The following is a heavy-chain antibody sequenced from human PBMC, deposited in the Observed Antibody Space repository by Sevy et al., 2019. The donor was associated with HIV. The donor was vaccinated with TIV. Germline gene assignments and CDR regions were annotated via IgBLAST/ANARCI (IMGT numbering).Heavy chain of an antibody. Sequence: SETLSLTCTVSGGSISSYYWSWIRQPPGKGLEWIGYIYYSGSTNYNPSLKSRVTISVDTSKNQISLMLSSVTAADTAVYYCARGRGSSWYERANVLFYVDYWGQGTLVTVSS. J-gene: IGHJ4*02. CDR2: IYYSGST. V-gene: IGHV4-59*01. CDR1: GGSISSYY. CDR3: ARGRGSSWYERANVLFYVDY. D-gene: IGHD6-13*01.